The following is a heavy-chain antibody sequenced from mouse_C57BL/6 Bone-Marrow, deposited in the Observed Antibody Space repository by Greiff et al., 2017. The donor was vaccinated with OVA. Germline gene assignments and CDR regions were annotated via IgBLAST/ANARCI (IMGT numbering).Heavy chain of an antibody. CDR2: IDPNSGGI. CDR1: GYTFTSYW. Sequence: VQLQQPGAELVKPGASVKLSCKASGYTFTSYWMHWVKQRPGRGLEWIGRIDPNSGGIKYNEKFKSKATLTVDKPSSTAYMQLSSLTSEDSAVYYCALYYYGSSLYWYFDVWGTGTTVTVSS. D-gene: IGHD1-1*01. V-gene: IGHV1-72*01. CDR3: ALYYYGSSLYWYFDV. J-gene: IGHJ1*03.